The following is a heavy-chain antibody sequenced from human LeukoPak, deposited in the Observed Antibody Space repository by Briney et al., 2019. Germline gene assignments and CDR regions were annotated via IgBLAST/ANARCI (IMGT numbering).Heavy chain of an antibody. CDR1: GFTFSSYS. Sequence: GGSLRLSCAASGFTFSSYSMNWVRQAPGKGLEWVSSISSSSNYIYYADSVKGRFTISRDNSKNTLYLQMNSLRAEDTAVYYCARGPSGYHNTGGQGTLVTVSS. CDR3: ARGPSGYHNT. V-gene: IGHV3-21*01. J-gene: IGHJ4*02. D-gene: IGHD5-12*01. CDR2: ISSSSNYI.